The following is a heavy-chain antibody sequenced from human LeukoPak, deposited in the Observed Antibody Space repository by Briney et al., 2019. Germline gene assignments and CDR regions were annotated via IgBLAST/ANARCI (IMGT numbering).Heavy chain of an antibody. D-gene: IGHD6-13*01. CDR2: IYPSWST. J-gene: IGHJ6*03. CDR3: AREGYSSSRYYDHSYMDV. V-gene: IGHV4-61*02. Sequence: SQTLSLTCTVSGGSISSGSYYWSWIRQPAGKGLEWIGRIYPSWSTHYNPSLKSRVTISVDTSKHQFSLKLSSVTAADTAVYYCAREGYSSSRYYDHSYMDVWGKGTTVTVSS. CDR1: GGSISSGSYY.